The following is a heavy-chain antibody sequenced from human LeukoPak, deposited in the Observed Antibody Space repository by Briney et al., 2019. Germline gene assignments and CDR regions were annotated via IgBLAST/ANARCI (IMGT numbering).Heavy chain of an antibody. CDR1: GYTFTSYY. D-gene: IGHD4-11*01. V-gene: IGHV1-46*01. J-gene: IGHJ6*02. CDR2: INPSGGST. CDR3: AVATVTASYYYYYGMDV. Sequence: ASVKVSCKASGYTFTSYYMHWVRQAPGQGLEWMGIINPSGGSTSYAQKFQGRVTMTRDTSTSTVYMELSSLRSEDTAVYYCAVATVTASYYYYYGMDVWGQGTTVTVSS.